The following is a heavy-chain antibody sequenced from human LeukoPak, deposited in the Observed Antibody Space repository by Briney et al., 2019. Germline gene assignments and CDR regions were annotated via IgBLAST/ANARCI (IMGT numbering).Heavy chain of an antibody. CDR3: ARDLSDILTGPFDY. CDR1: GFTFSSYA. Sequence: GGSLRLSCAASGFTFSSYAMHWVCQAPGKGLEWVAVISYDGSNKYYADSVKGRFTISRDNSKNTLYLQMNSLRAEDTAVYYCARDLSDILTGPFDYWGQGTLVTVSS. V-gene: IGHV3-30-3*01. D-gene: IGHD3-9*01. J-gene: IGHJ4*02. CDR2: ISYDGSNK.